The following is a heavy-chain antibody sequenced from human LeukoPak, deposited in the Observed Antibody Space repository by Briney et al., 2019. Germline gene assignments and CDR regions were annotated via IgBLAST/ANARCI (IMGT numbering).Heavy chain of an antibody. D-gene: IGHD3-22*01. CDR1: GFTFSDYY. V-gene: IGHV3-11*04. J-gene: IGHJ4*02. CDR3: ARGFGVVITTVPLDY. Sequence: GGSLRLSCTASGFTFSDYYMSWIRQAPGKGLEWVSYISRGGSTTYYADSVKGRFTISRDNAKNTLYLQMNSLRAEDTAVYYCARGFGVVITTVPLDYWGQGTLVTVSS. CDR2: ISRGGSTT.